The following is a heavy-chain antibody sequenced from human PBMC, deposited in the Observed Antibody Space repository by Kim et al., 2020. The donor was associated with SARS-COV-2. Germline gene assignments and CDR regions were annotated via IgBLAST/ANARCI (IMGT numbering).Heavy chain of an antibody. J-gene: IGHJ4*02. V-gene: IGHV3-30*14. Sequence: GGSLRLSCAASGFTFSGYPIHWVRQAPGKGLEWVAVISYDVTDKYYTASVRGRFTVSRDNSKNTLYLQMNSLRAEDTAVYFCARDWKGSIDYWGQGTLVTVSS. D-gene: IGHD1-1*01. CDR1: GFTFSGYP. CDR3: ARDWKGSIDY. CDR2: ISYDVTDK.